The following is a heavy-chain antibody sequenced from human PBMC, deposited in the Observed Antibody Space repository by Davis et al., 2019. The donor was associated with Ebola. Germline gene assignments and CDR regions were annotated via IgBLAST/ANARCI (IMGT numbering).Heavy chain of an antibody. CDR1: GFTFSSYG. Sequence: PGGSLRLSCAASGFTFSSYGMHWVRQAPGRGLEWVAVISYDGSNKYYADSVKGRFTISRDNSKNTLYLQMSSLRAEDTAVYYCARHDYGDSHFDYWGQGTLVTVSS. V-gene: IGHV3-30*03. D-gene: IGHD4-17*01. J-gene: IGHJ4*02. CDR2: ISYDGSNK. CDR3: ARHDYGDSHFDY.